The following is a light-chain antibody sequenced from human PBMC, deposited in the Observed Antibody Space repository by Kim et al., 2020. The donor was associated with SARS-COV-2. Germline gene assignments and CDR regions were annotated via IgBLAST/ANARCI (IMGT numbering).Light chain of an antibody. J-gene: IGKJ2*01. V-gene: IGKV1-39*01. CDR2: AAS. CDR3: QQSYSAPYT. Sequence: DIQMTQSPSSLSASVGDRVTITCRASQSISCYLNWYQQKPGKAPNLLIYAASNLHDGVPSRFSGSGFGTDFTLTIRSLQPEDLATYYCQQSYSAPYTFGQGTKVDIK. CDR1: QSISCY.